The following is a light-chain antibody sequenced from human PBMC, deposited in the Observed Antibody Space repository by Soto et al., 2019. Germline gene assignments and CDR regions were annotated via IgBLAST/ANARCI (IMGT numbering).Light chain of an antibody. CDR1: QSVSSN. Sequence: EIVMTQSPATLSVSPGERATLSCRASQSVSSNLAWYQRKPGQTPKLLIYVASTRATGITARFSGSGSGTKFTLTIGSLQSEDFAVYYCQKYTVWPLSFGGGTKVEFK. CDR2: VAS. V-gene: IGKV3-15*01. J-gene: IGKJ4*01. CDR3: QKYTVWPLS.